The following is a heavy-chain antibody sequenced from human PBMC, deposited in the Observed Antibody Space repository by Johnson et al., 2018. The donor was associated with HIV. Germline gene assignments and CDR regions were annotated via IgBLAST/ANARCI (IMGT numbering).Heavy chain of an antibody. D-gene: IGHD3-10*01. J-gene: IGHJ3*02. CDR2: IYSGGDT. CDR3: ARAPGFSRAFDI. V-gene: IGHV3-66*01. Sequence: EVQLVESGGGLVHPGGSLRLSCAASGFTVSSNFMNWVRQAPGKGLEWVSVIYSGGDTYYADSVKGRFTISRDDSKNTLYLQMNRLTAEDTAVYYCARAPGFSRAFDIWGQGTMVTVSS. CDR1: GFTVSSNF.